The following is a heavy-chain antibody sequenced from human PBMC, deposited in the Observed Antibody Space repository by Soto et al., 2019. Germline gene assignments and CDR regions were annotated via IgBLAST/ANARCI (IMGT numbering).Heavy chain of an antibody. Sequence: GGSLRLSCAASGFTFSSYAMHWVRQAPGKGLEYVSAISSNGGSTYYANSVKGRFTISRDNSKNTLYLQMGSLRAEDMAVYYCARVVHERVRGVYYYYMDVWGKGTTVTVSS. CDR1: GFTFSSYA. J-gene: IGHJ6*03. D-gene: IGHD3-10*01. V-gene: IGHV3-64*01. CDR3: ARVVHERVRGVYYYYMDV. CDR2: ISSNGGST.